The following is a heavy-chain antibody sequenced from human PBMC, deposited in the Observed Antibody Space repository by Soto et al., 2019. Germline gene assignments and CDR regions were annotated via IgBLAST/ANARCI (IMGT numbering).Heavy chain of an antibody. CDR2: IYPGGSDT. V-gene: IGHV5-51*01. CDR3: ARQDYYFYYFDY. Sequence: PWESLKISCKSSGNSFTRYWIGWVRQMPGKGLEWMGIIYPGGSDTRYSPSFQGQVTISADKSISTAYLQWSSLKASDTAMYYCARQDYYFYYFDYWGQGTLVTVSS. J-gene: IGHJ4*02. D-gene: IGHD2-21*02. CDR1: GNSFTRYW.